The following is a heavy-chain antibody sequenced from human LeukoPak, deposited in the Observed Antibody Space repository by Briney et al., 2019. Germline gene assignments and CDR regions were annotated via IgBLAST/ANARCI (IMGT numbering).Heavy chain of an antibody. Sequence: SVKVSCKASGGTFSSYAISWVRQAPGQGLEWMGGIIPIFGTANYAQKFQGRVTITADKSTSTAYMELSSLRSEDTAVYYCAMGNGSGSYFAFDYWGQGTLVTVSS. V-gene: IGHV1-69*06. CDR3: AMGNGSGSYFAFDY. CDR1: GGTFSSYA. D-gene: IGHD3-10*01. CDR2: IIPIFGTA. J-gene: IGHJ4*02.